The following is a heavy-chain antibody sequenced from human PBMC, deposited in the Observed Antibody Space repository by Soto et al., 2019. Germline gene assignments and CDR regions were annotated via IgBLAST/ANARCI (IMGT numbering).Heavy chain of an antibody. Sequence: GGSMRLSCAASGFTFSSYAMSWVRQATGKGLEWVSGISGSVGITYYADSVKGRFTISRYNSKNTLYLQLNSLRAEDTAVYYCAQSKVGATSNYFDYWGQGTLVTVSS. CDR3: AQSKVGATSNYFDY. D-gene: IGHD1-26*01. J-gene: IGHJ4*02. CDR1: GFTFSSYA. V-gene: IGHV3-23*01. CDR2: ISGSVGIT.